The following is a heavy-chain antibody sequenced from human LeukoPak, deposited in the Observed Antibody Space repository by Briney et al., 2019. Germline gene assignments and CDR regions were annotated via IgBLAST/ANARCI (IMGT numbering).Heavy chain of an antibody. Sequence: PGGSLRLSCAASGFTFSSYGLQWVRPAPGKGLEWVAVIWYVGSNQYYADSVKGRFNIFRDNSKNTLYLQMNSLRAEHTAVYYLNIKYCANSVKGRFPKSRDNSRNTLYVQMNSLRAEDTTGYYCAKDSSPGDYDHIAFDYGGQGTLVTVSS. CDR1: GFTFSSYG. CDR2: IWYVGSNQ. J-gene: IGHJ4*02. V-gene: IGHV3-33*01. D-gene: IGHD3-9*01. CDR3: NIKYCANSVKGRFPKSRDNSRNTLYVQMNSLRAEDTTGYYCAKDSSPGDYDHIAFDY.